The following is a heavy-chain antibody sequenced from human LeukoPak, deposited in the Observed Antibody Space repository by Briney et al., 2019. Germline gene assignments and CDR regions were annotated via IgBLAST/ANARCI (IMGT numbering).Heavy chain of an antibody. CDR2: IYYSGST. CDR3: ARDIWYRSSTSCYVTTTNWFDP. V-gene: IGHV4-39*07. CDR1: GGSISSSSYY. J-gene: IGHJ5*02. Sequence: SETLSLTCTVSGGSISSSSYYWGWIRQPPGKGLEWIGSIYYSGSTYYNPSLKSRVTISVDTSKNQFSLKLSSVTAADTAVYYCARDIWYRSSTSCYVTTTNWFDPWGQGTLVTVSS. D-gene: IGHD2-2*01.